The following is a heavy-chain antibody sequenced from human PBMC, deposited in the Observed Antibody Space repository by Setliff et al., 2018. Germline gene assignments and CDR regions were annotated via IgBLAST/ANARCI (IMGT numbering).Heavy chain of an antibody. Sequence: GGSLRLSCAASGFTFNTYWMHWVRQAPGKGLAWVSSISPYSDYIYYADSVKGRFTISRDNAKNSLYLQMNSLGAEDTAVYFCARSPANGGHDAFDVWGQGTMVTVSS. CDR3: ARSPANGGHDAFDV. V-gene: IGHV3-21*06. CDR1: GFTFNTYW. D-gene: IGHD6-25*01. J-gene: IGHJ3*01. CDR2: ISPYSDYI.